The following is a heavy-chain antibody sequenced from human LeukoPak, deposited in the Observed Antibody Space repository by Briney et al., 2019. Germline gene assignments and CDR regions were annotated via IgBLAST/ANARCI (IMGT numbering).Heavy chain of an antibody. CDR3: ARVKTYYYDSSGAFGY. Sequence: ASVKVSCKASGYTFTSYDINWVRQATGQGLEWMGWMNPNSGNTGYAQKFQGRVTMTRNTSISTAYMELSSLRSEDTAVYYCARVKTYYYDSSGAFGYWGQGTLVTVSS. D-gene: IGHD3-22*01. CDR1: GYTFTSYD. J-gene: IGHJ4*02. V-gene: IGHV1-8*01. CDR2: MNPNSGNT.